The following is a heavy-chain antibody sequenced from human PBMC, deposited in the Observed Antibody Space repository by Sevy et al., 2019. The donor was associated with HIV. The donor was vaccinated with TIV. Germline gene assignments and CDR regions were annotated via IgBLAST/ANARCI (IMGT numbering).Heavy chain of an antibody. J-gene: IGHJ5*02. CDR2: INPNSGGT. Sequence: ASVKVSCKASGYTFTGYYMHWVRQAPGQGLEWMGWINPNSGGTNYAQKFQGRVTMTRDTSISTAYMELSRLRSDDTAVYYCARERLYCSGGSCKPGRWFDPWGQGTLVTVSS. CDR1: GYTFTGYY. CDR3: ARERLYCSGGSCKPGRWFDP. V-gene: IGHV1-2*02. D-gene: IGHD2-15*01.